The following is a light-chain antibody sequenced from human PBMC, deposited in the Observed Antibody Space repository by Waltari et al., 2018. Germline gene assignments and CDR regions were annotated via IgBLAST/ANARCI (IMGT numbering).Light chain of an antibody. CDR2: DKN. V-gene: IGLV3-19*01. J-gene: IGLJ2*01. Sequence: SSELTQDPAVSVAMGQTVRITCLGDSLRSYYANRYQQRPGQAPILVIYDKNNRPSGVPDRFSGSSSHNTGSLTITGAQAEDEASYYCHSRDASGVAGSFGGGTKLTVL. CDR3: HSRDASGVAGS. CDR1: SLRSYY.